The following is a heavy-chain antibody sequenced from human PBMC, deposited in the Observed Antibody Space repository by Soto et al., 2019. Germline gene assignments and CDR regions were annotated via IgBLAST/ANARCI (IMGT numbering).Heavy chain of an antibody. J-gene: IGHJ6*02. Sequence: QVQLQESGPGLVKPSQTLSLTCTVSGGSISSGDYYWSWIRQPPGKGLEWIGYIYYSGSTYYNPSLKSRVTISVDTYQNQFSLQLSSVTAADTAVYYCAREDIVLVPAAPAPYYYGMDVWGQGTTVTVSS. CDR3: AREDIVLVPAAPAPYYYGMDV. CDR1: GGSISSGDYY. V-gene: IGHV4-30-4*01. D-gene: IGHD2-2*01. CDR2: IYYSGST.